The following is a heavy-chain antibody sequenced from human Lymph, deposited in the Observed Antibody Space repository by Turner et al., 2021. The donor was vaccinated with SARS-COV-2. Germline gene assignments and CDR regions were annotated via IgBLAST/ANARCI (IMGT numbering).Heavy chain of an antibody. Sequence: EVQLLESGGGWVQPGGSLRLSCEASGSTFSSYAMSWVRQAPGKGLEWVSAISGSGGDTYYADSVKGRFTISRDNSKNTLYLQMNSLRAEDTAVYYCAKGVRGAMIVVVIPYFDYWGQGTLVTVSS. V-gene: IGHV3-23*01. D-gene: IGHD3-22*01. CDR3: AKGVRGAMIVVVIPYFDY. CDR1: GSTFSSYA. CDR2: ISGSGGDT. J-gene: IGHJ4*02.